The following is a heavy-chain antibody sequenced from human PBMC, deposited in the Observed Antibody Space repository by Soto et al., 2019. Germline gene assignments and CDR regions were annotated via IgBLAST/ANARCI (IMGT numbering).Heavy chain of an antibody. Sequence: ASVKVSCKASGGTFSSYAISWVRQAPGQGLEWMGGIIPIFGTANYAQKFQGRVTITADESTSTAYMELSSLRSEDTAVYYCARTRGVNSIRYYYYGMDVWGQGTMVTVSS. CDR2: IIPIFGTA. CDR1: GGTFSSYA. J-gene: IGHJ6*02. D-gene: IGHD3-10*01. CDR3: ARTRGVNSIRYYYYGMDV. V-gene: IGHV1-69*13.